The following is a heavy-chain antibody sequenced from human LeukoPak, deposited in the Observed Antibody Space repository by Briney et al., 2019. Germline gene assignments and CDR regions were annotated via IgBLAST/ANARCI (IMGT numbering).Heavy chain of an antibody. J-gene: IGHJ5*02. CDR3: ARLVVAGDTNWFDP. CDR2: IGTASDT. Sequence: GGSLRLSCAASGFTFSSFDMHWVRQPTGQGLEWVSTIGTASDTYYPGSVKGRFTLSRDNAKNSLYLQMNSLTAGDTAVYYCARLVVAGDTNWFDPWGQGTLVTVSS. CDR1: GFTFSSFD. D-gene: IGHD6-19*01. V-gene: IGHV3-13*01.